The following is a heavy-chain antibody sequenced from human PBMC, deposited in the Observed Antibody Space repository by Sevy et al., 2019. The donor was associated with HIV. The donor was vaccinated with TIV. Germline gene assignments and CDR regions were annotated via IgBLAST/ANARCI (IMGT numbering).Heavy chain of an antibody. Sequence: ASVKVSCKASGGTFSSYAISWVRQAPGQGLEWMGGIIPILGIANYAQKFQGRVTITADKSTSTAYMELSSLRSEDTAVYYCARGTGRGLYYFDYWGQGTLVTVSS. CDR1: GGTFSSYA. CDR2: IIPILGIA. CDR3: ARGTGRGLYYFDY. D-gene: IGHD3-9*01. V-gene: IGHV1-69*10. J-gene: IGHJ4*02.